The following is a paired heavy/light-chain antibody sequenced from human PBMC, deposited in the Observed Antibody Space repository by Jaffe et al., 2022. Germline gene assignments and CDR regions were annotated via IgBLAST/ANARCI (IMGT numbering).Light chain of an antibody. CDR3: LLSYGGARRI. Sequence: QAVVTQEPSLTVSPGGTVTLTCGSSTGAVTSGHYPYWFQQKPGQAPRTLIYNAINRHSWTPARFSGSLLGGKTTLTLSGAQPEDEADYYCLLSYGGARRIFGGGTKLTVL. CDR2: NAI. V-gene: IGLV7-46*01. J-gene: IGLJ2*01. CDR1: TGAVTSGHY.
Heavy chain of an antibody. D-gene: IGHD2-8*02. Sequence: QVQLVQSGTELKTPGASVKISCKASGYIFTNYYMYWVRQAPGQGLEWMGIINPSDYSTAYAPSFQGRVTMTRDTSTSTFYMEVRSLRSDDTAVYYCARAGGLYSDHVEWIYWGQGTLVSVSS. CDR1: GYIFTNYY. J-gene: IGHJ4*02. CDR3: ARAGGLYSDHVEWIY. V-gene: IGHV1-46*01. CDR2: INPSDYST.